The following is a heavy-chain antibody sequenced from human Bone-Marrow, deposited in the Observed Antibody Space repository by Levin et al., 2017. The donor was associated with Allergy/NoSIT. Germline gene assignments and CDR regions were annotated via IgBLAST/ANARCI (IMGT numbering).Heavy chain of an antibody. Sequence: TGGSLRLSCVASGFTFSGDAMHWVRQPPGKGLESVGVISEDGSNKYYADTVKGRFTISRDNSKNTLYLQMNNLRLEDTAVYYCARDVPSGYNMITFGGGQGTLVTVSS. CDR3: ARDVPSGYNMITFG. CDR2: ISEDGSNK. J-gene: IGHJ4*02. CDR1: GFTFSGDA. V-gene: IGHV3-30-3*01. D-gene: IGHD3-16*01.